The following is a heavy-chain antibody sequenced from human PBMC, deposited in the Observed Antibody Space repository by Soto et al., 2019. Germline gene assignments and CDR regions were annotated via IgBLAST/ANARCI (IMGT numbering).Heavy chain of an antibody. CDR2: MNPGSGDT. Sequence: ASVKVSCKASGYSFTHNYISWVRQATGQGLEWMGWMNPGSGDTGYAQKFQGRVTMTRDISIATAYMELSSLRSDDTAIYYCARMATFGSLNWFDPWGQVTLVTVSS. J-gene: IGHJ5*02. V-gene: IGHV1-8*01. D-gene: IGHD3-16*01. CDR1: GYSFTHNY. CDR3: ARMATFGSLNWFDP.